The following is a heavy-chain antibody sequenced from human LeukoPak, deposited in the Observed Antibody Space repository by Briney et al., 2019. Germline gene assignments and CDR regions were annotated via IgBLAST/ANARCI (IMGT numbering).Heavy chain of an antibody. CDR1: GFTFTNYN. Sequence: GGSLRLSCAASGFTFTNYNMNWVRQAPGKGLEWVSSISSSSSYIYYADSVKGRFTISRDNAKNSLYLQMNSLRAEGTAVYYCARGAHYYYDSSGYSYGDDYWGQGTLVTVSS. CDR2: ISSSSSYI. D-gene: IGHD3-22*01. CDR3: ARGAHYYYDSSGYSYGDDY. J-gene: IGHJ4*02. V-gene: IGHV3-21*01.